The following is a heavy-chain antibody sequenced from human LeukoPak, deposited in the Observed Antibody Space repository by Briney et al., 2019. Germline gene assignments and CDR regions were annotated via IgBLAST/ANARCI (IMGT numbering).Heavy chain of an antibody. Sequence: TSETRSLTCTVSGASSSSSYSSWIRQPPGKGLEWIGYIFYTGDSNHNPSFKSRVSISLDTSKDQISLKLSSVTAADTAVYYCARHRFASPLDSWGQGTLVTVSS. CDR2: IFYTGDS. CDR1: GASSSSSY. CDR3: ARHRFASPLDS. D-gene: IGHD2-21*01. V-gene: IGHV4-59*08. J-gene: IGHJ4*02.